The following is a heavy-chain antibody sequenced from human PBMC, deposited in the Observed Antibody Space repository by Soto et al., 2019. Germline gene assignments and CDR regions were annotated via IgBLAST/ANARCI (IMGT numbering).Heavy chain of an antibody. CDR2: IAYDGSNR. CDR1: GFSISRAD. Sequence: QVQLLESGGGVVPPGRYLRLCCAASGFSISRADMHWVRQAPGKGLEWVAVIAYDGSNRWYADSAKGRFTISRDKSKNTVYLQMRSLRCEDTALYYCAIDLKAGPDNVKWCAPWGQGTLVTVSS. D-gene: IGHD1-1*01. V-gene: IGHV3-30*04. CDR3: AIDLKAGPDNVKWCAP. J-gene: IGHJ5*01.